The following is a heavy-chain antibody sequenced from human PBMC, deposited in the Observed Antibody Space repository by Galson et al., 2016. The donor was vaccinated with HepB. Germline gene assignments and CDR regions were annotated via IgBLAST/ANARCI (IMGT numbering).Heavy chain of an antibody. CDR1: GFTFATYP. CDR2: IRGSGGGL. Sequence: SLRLSCAGSGFTFATYPMSWVRQAPGKGLEWVSGIRGSGGGLYYADSVKGRFTISRDNYKNTFYLRMSSLSAEDTAVYYCAKSNEFYGSGTYHNNNVHLDYWGQGTLVTVSS. CDR3: AKSNEFYGSGTYHNNNVHLDY. V-gene: IGHV3-23*01. J-gene: IGHJ4*02. D-gene: IGHD3-10*01.